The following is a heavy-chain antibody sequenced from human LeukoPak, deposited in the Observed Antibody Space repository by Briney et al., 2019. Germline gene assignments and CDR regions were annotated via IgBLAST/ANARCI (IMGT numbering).Heavy chain of an antibody. CDR1: GYTFTGYY. V-gene: IGHV1-2*02. J-gene: IGHJ4*02. CDR3: ARGGINRYSVDY. Sequence: ASVKVSCKASGYTFTGYYMHWVRQAPGQGLEWMGWINPNSGGTKYAQKFQGRVTMTRDTSISTAYMELSRLRSDDTAVYYCARGGINRYSVDYWGQGTLVTVSS. CDR2: INPNSGGT. D-gene: IGHD6-13*01.